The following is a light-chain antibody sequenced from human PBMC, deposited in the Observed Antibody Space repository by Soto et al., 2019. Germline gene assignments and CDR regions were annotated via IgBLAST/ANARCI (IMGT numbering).Light chain of an antibody. Sequence: EIVLTQSPGTLSLSPGERATLSCRASQSVSSSYLAWYQQKPGQAPRLLIYGASSRATGIPDRFSGSGSGTDFTLTISRLEPEXXXXXXXXXXXXXPAFGGGTKVEIK. CDR2: GAS. J-gene: IGKJ4*01. V-gene: IGKV3-20*01. CDR1: QSVSSSY. CDR3: XXXXXXPA.